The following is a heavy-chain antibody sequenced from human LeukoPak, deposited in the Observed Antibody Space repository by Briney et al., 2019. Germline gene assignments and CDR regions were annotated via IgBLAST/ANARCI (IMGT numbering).Heavy chain of an antibody. J-gene: IGHJ5*02. CDR2: INHSGST. V-gene: IGHV4-34*01. CDR1: GGSFSGYY. CDR3: ARSPYGSGSYYKGVNWFDP. D-gene: IGHD3-10*01. Sequence: SETLSLTCAVYGGSFSGYYWSWIRQPPGKGLEWIGEINHSGSTNYNPSLKSRVTISVDTSKNQFSLKLGSVTAADTAVYYCARSPYGSGSYYKGVNWFDPWGQGTLVTVSS.